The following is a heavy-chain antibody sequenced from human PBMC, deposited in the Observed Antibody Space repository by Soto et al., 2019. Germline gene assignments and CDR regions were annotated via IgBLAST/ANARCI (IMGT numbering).Heavy chain of an antibody. V-gene: IGHV4-61*01. J-gene: IGHJ4*02. CDR1: GGSVSSGSYY. CDR3: ARDGYSSGWYDY. Sequence: SETLSLTCTVSGGSVSSGSYYWSWIRQPPGKGLEWIGYIYYSGSTNYNPSLKSRVTISVDTSKNQFSLKLSSVTAADTAVYYCARDGYSSGWYDYWGQGTLVTVSS. D-gene: IGHD6-19*01. CDR2: IYYSGST.